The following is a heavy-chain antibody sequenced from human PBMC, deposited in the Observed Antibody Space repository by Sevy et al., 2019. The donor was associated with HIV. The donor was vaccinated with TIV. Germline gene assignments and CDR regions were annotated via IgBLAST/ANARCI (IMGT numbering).Heavy chain of an antibody. CDR2: INPKSGDT. D-gene: IGHD6-19*01. J-gene: IGHJ4*02. CDR1: GYTLTGYY. Sequence: ASVKVSCKASGYTLTGYYMHWVRQAPGQGLEWMGWINPKSGDTNKTQKFQGRVTMTRDTSITSAYLELSRLTSDDTAIYYCASVGYSSDWYGGSIDYWGQGTLVTVSS. V-gene: IGHV1-2*02. CDR3: ASVGYSSDWYGGSIDY.